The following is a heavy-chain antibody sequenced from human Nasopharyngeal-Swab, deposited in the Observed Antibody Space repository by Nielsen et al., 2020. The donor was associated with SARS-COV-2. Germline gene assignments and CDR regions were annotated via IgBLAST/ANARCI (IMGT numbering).Heavy chain of an antibody. Sequence: GESLKVSCAASGFTPSAYAMNWVRQAPGKGLEWVTGISGTGDDTYYADSVKGRFTISRDNAKNSLDLQMNSLRVEDTAVYYCVRNEIWGQGTLVTVS. CDR1: GFTPSAYA. CDR3: VRNEI. CDR2: ISGTGDDT. J-gene: IGHJ4*02. V-gene: IGHV3-23*01.